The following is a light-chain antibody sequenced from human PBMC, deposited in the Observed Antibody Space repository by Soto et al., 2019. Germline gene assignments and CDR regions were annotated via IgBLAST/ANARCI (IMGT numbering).Light chain of an antibody. CDR2: STN. V-gene: IGLV8-61*01. Sequence: QTVVTQEPSLSVSPGVTVTLTCSLASGSVSTSYYPSWFQQTPGQAPRTLIYSTNTRSSGVPDRFSGSILGNKAALTITGAQADDESDYYCVLYMGSGIWVFGGGTKLTVL. CDR3: VLYMGSGIWV. CDR1: SGSVSTSYY. J-gene: IGLJ3*02.